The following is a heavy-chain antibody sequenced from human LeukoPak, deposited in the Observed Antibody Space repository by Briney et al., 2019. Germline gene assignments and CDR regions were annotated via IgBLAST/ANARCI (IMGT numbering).Heavy chain of an antibody. CDR2: ISSSSSYI. J-gene: IGHJ5*02. Sequence: KPGGSLRLSCAASGFTFSSYSMNWVRQAPGKGLEWVSSISSSSSYIYYADSVKGRFTISRDNAKNSLYPQMNSLRAEDTAVYYCARDSHGRAAAEDNWFDPWGQGTLVTVSS. V-gene: IGHV3-21*01. D-gene: IGHD6-13*01. CDR1: GFTFSSYS. CDR3: ARDSHGRAAAEDNWFDP.